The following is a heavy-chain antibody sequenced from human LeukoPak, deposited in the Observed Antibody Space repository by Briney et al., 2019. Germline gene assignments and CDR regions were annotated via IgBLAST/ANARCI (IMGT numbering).Heavy chain of an antibody. CDR1: GFIFSGYG. Sequence: GGSLRLSCAASGFIFSGYGMHWVRQAPGKGLEWVALIAHDESTIHYADSVKGRSTISRDNSKNTLYLQMNNLRVEDTAIYYCAKDRIVISFGDVSKHWGQGTLVTVSS. J-gene: IGHJ1*01. D-gene: IGHD3-10*01. V-gene: IGHV3-30*18. CDR2: IAHDESTI. CDR3: AKDRIVISFGDVSKH.